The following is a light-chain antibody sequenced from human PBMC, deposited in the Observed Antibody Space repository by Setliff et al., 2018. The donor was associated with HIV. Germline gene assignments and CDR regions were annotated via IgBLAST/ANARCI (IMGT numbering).Light chain of an antibody. CDR2: DVS. Sequence: QSALAQPASVSGSPGQSITISCTGTSSDVGGYNYGSWYQQHPGKAPKLMISDVSKRPSGVSSRFSGSKSGNTASLTISGLQTEDEADYYCSSYTSSSTYVFGTGTRSPS. V-gene: IGLV2-14*01. CDR1: SSDVGGYNY. CDR3: SSYTSSSTYV. J-gene: IGLJ1*01.